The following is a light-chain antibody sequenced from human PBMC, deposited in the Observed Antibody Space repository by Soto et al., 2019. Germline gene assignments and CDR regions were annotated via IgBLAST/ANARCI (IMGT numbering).Light chain of an antibody. CDR3: QQYYNWYT. CDR2: GAS. J-gene: IGKJ2*01. CDR1: QSVNRN. V-gene: IGKV3-15*01. Sequence: EIVMTQSPATLSVSPGERATLSCRASQSVNRNLAWYQQKPGQAPRLLIYGASTRATGIPARFSGSGSGTEFTLTISSLQSEDFAVYYCQQYYNWYTFGQGTKLDIK.